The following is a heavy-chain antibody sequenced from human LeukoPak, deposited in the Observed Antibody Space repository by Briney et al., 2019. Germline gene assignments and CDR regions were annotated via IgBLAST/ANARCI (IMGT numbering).Heavy chain of an antibody. D-gene: IGHD3-22*01. V-gene: IGHV3-48*02. J-gene: IGHJ1*01. CDR1: GFTFSSYS. Sequence: GGSLRLSCAASGFTFSSYSMNWVRQAPGKGLEWVSYISSSSSTIYYADSVKGRFTISRDNAKNSLYLQMNSLRDEDTAVYYCARDSALMYYDKLPAGYFQHWGQGTLVTVSS. CDR3: ARDSALMYYDKLPAGYFQH. CDR2: ISSSSSTI.